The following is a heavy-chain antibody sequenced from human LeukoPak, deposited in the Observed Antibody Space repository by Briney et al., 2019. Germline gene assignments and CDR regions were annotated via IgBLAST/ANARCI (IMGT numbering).Heavy chain of an antibody. CDR1: GGSISSYY. V-gene: IGHV4-59*01. CDR2: IYYSGST. Sequence: PSETLSLTRTVSGGSISSYYWSWIRQPPGKGLEWIGYIYYSGSTNYNPSLKSRVTISVDTSKNQFSLKLSSVTAADTAVYYCARGDSRGRESPPDAFDIWGQGTMVTVSS. CDR3: ARGDSRGRESPPDAFDI. J-gene: IGHJ3*02. D-gene: IGHD3-22*01.